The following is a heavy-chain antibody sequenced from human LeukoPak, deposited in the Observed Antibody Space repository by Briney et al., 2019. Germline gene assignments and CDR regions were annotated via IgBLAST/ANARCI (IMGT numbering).Heavy chain of an antibody. V-gene: IGHV3-30*02. CDR3: ARGEYGSGNYHIDY. CDR2: IRYDGSNK. Sequence: GGSLRLSCAASGFTFSSYGMHWVRQAPGKGLEWVAFIRYDGSNKYYADSVKGRFTISRDNSKNTLYLQMNSLRAEDTAVYYCARGEYGSGNYHIDYWGQGTLVTVSS. J-gene: IGHJ4*02. D-gene: IGHD3-10*01. CDR1: GFTFSSYG.